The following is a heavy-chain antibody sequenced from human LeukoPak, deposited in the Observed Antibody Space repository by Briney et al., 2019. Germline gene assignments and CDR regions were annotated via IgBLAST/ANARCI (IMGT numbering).Heavy chain of an antibody. CDR2: IIPIFGTA. CDR3: ARNTMVRGVITFIDY. D-gene: IGHD3-10*01. V-gene: IGHV1-69*13. Sequence: ASVKVSCKASGYTFTGYYMHWVRQAPGQGLGWMGGIIPIFGTANYAQKFQGRVTITADESTSTAYMELSSLRSEDTAVYYCARNTMVRGVITFIDYWGQGTLSPSPQ. J-gene: IGHJ4*02. CDR1: GYTFTGYY.